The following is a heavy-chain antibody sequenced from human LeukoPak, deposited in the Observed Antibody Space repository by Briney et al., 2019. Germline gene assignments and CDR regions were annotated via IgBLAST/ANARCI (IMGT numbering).Heavy chain of an antibody. J-gene: IGHJ4*02. CDR3: AKGIAAAAVYYFDY. Sequence: GGSLRLSCAASGLTFSSHWMHWVRQAPGKGLVWVSRITNDGSSTTCADSVKGRFTISRDNAKNMLYLQVNSLRAEDTAVYYCAKGIAAAAVYYFDYWGQGTLVTVSS. CDR1: GLTFSSHW. CDR2: ITNDGSST. D-gene: IGHD6-13*01. V-gene: IGHV3-74*01.